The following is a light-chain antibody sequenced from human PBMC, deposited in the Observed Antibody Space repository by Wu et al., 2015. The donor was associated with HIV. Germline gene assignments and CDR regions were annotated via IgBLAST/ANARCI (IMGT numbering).Light chain of an antibody. J-gene: IGKJ2*01. CDR2: DAS. V-gene: IGKV3-11*01. CDR1: QSVASF. Sequence: EVVLTQSPATLSLSPGERATLSCRASQSVASFLAWYQQKPGQAPRLLIYDASNRATGIPARFSGSGSGTDFTLTISSLEPEDFAVYYCQQRRYWPLYTFGQGTKAGDQT. CDR3: QQRRYWPLYT.